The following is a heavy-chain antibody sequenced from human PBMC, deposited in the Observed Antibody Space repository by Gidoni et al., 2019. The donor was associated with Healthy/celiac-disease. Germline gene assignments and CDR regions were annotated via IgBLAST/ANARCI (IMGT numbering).Heavy chain of an antibody. Sequence: EVQLLESGGGLVQPGGSLRLSCAASGFTFSSYAMSWVRQAPGKGLEWVSAISGSGGSTYYADSVKGRFTISRDNSKNTLYLQMNSLRAEDTAVYYCAKVGRGVAAAGGTFDYWGQGTLVTVSS. CDR1: GFTFSSYA. CDR2: ISGSGGST. J-gene: IGHJ4*02. D-gene: IGHD6-13*01. CDR3: AKVGRGVAAAGGTFDY. V-gene: IGHV3-23*01.